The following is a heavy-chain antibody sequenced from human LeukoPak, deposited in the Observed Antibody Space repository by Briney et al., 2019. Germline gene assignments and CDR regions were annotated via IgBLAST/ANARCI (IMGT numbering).Heavy chain of an antibody. CDR1: GYTFTSYY. CDR3: ARKDGLRGAFDI. D-gene: IGHD4-17*01. CDR2: INPSGGST. V-gene: IGHV1-46*01. J-gene: IGHJ3*02. Sequence: ASVKVSCKASGYTFTSYYMHWVRQAPGQGLEWMGIINPSGGSTSYAQKFQGRVTMTRDMSTSTVYMELSSLRSGDTAVYYCARKDGLRGAFDIWGQGTMVTVSS.